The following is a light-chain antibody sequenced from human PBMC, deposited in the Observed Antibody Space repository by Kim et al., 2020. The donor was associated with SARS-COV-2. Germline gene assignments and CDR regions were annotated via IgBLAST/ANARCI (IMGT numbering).Light chain of an antibody. J-gene: IGKJ2*01. Sequence: PGERATLSCKASQGVSRNYVAWYQQRPGQAPRVLIYDASTRATGTPDRFSGSGSGTDFTLTISRLEPEDFAVYFCQQYGNSPYTFGQGTKLEI. CDR1: QGVSRNY. V-gene: IGKV3-20*01. CDR3: QQYGNSPYT. CDR2: DAS.